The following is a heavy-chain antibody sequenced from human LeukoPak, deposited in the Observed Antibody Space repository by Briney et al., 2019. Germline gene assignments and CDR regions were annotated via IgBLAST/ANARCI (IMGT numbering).Heavy chain of an antibody. CDR2: MKQDGSEK. D-gene: IGHD3-22*01. J-gene: IGHJ4*02. Sequence: PGGSLRLSCAASGFTFSSYWMSWVRQAPGKGLEWVANMKQDGSEKYYVDSVKGRFTISRDNAKNSLYLQMNSLRAEDTAVYYCARDRVPLAYYYDSSGYYYGGGFFDCWGQGTLVTVSS. V-gene: IGHV3-7*01. CDR3: ARDRVPLAYYYDSSGYYYGGGFFDC. CDR1: GFTFSSYW.